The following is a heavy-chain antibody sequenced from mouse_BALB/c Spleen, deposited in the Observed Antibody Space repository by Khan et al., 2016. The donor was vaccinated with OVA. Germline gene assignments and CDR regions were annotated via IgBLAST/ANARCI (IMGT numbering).Heavy chain of an antibody. CDR1: GYSITSNYA. CDR2: ISYSGST. D-gene: IGHD1-1*01. CDR3: ARGKYYGYAMDY. J-gene: IGHJ4*01. Sequence: EVQLQESGPGLVKPSQSLSLTCTVTGYSITSNYAWNWIRQFPGNKLEWMGYISYSGSTNYNPSLKSRISITRDTSKNQFFLQLNSVNTADTATYYCARGKYYGYAMDYWGQGTSITVSS. V-gene: IGHV3-2*02.